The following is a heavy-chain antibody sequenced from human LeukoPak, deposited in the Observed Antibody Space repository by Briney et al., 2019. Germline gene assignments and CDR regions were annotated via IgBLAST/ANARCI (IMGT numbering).Heavy chain of an antibody. Sequence: ASVTVSCKASGYTFTGYYMYWVRHAPGPGLEWMGWINPNISGTNYAQKFQGRVNMSMDTSISTVYMELSRLRSDDTAVYYCARDSGSYQLPLFDYWCQGTLVTVTA. D-gene: IGHD1-26*01. J-gene: IGHJ4*02. V-gene: IGHV1-2*02. CDR3: ARDSGSYQLPLFDY. CDR2: INPNISGT. CDR1: GYTFTGYY.